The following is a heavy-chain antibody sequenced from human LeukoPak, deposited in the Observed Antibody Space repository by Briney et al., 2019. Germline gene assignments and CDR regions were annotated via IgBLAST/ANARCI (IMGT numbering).Heavy chain of an antibody. V-gene: IGHV3-23*01. D-gene: IGHD6-6*01. CDR1: GFTFSSYA. Sequence: GGSLRLSCAASGFTFSSYAMSWVRQAPGKGLEWVSAITASGGSSYHAGSVKGRLTISRDNSKNTLYLQMNSLRAEDTAVYYCAKDLRGSPDYWGQGTLVTVSS. J-gene: IGHJ4*02. CDR3: AKDLRGSPDY. CDR2: ITASGGSS.